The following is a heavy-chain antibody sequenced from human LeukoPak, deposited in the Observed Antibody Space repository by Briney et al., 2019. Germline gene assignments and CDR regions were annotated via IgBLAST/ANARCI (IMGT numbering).Heavy chain of an antibody. Sequence: GASVKVSCKASGYTFTGYYMHWVRQAPGQGLEWMGWINPNSGGSNYAQIFQGRVTMTRDTSISTAYMELSRLRSDDTAVYYCARSDGFSGYSSLGDSWGQGTLVTVSS. CDR1: GYTFTGYY. D-gene: IGHD3-22*01. J-gene: IGHJ5*01. CDR3: ARSDGFSGYSSLGDS. CDR2: INPNSGGS. V-gene: IGHV1-2*02.